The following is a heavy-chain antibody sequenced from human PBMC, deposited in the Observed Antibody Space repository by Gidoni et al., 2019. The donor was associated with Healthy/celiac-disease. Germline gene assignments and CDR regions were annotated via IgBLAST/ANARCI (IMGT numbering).Heavy chain of an antibody. CDR3: ARHHDSRDYYFDY. CDR2: IIPILGIA. V-gene: IGHV1-69*04. J-gene: IGHJ4*02. CDR1: AGTFSSYA. Sequence: QVQLVQSGAEVKKPVSSVKVSCKASAGTFSSYAISWVRQAPGQGLEWMGRIIPILGIANYAQKFQGRVTITADKSTSTAYMELSSLRSEDTAVYYCARHHDSRDYYFDYWGQGTLVTVSS. D-gene: IGHD3-22*01.